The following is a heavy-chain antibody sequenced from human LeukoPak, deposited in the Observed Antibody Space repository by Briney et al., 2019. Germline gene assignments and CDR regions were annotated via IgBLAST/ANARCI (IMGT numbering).Heavy chain of an antibody. CDR1: GYTFTDYY. CDR3: ARSPYYYGSGSYYPPFDY. J-gene: IGHJ4*02. V-gene: IGHV1-2*02. D-gene: IGHD3-10*01. CDR2: INPNSGDT. Sequence: ASVKVSCKASGYTFTDYYMHWVRQDPGQGLEWMGWINPNSGDTNYAQKFQGRVTMTRDTSISTAYMELSRLRSDDTAVYYCARSPYYYGSGSYYPPFDYWGQGTLVTVSS.